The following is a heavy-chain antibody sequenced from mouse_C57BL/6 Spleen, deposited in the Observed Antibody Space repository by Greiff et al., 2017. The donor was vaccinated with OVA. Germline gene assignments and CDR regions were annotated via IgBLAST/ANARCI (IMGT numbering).Heavy chain of an antibody. J-gene: IGHJ4*01. CDR3: ARWGLRRMDY. CDR1: GYAFSSSW. Sequence: QVQLQQSGPELVKPGASVKISCKASGYAFSSSWMNWVKQRPGTGLEWIGRIYPGDGDTNYKGKFKGKATLTADKSSSTAYMQVSSLTSEDSSVYFCARWGLRRMDYWGQGTSVTVSS. D-gene: IGHD2-4*01. V-gene: IGHV1-82*01. CDR2: IYPGDGDT.